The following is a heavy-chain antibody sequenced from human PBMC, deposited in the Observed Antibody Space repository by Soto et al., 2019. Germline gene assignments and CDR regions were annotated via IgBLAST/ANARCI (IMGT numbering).Heavy chain of an antibody. CDR3: TRGPVFAAVDCSGQSDF. CDR1: GFTFSIYS. CDR2: IGAAGGNM. Sequence: EVKLVDSGGGLVKPGGSLRLSCAASGFTFSIYSMHWVRQAPGKGLEWVSSIGAAGGNMYYSDSVRGRFTISRDDAQNSLYLQMRSLRVEDTAIYYCTRGPVFAAVDCSGQSDFWGQGTLVTVSS. D-gene: IGHD2-15*01. J-gene: IGHJ4*02. V-gene: IGHV3-21*02.